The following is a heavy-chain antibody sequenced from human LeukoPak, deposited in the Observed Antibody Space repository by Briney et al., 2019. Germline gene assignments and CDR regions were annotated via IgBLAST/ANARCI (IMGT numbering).Heavy chain of an antibody. CDR1: GGSISSYY. CDR3: ARGRGSRYCDSSGYYYPYGMDV. J-gene: IGHJ6*02. CDR2: IYYSGST. D-gene: IGHD3-22*01. Sequence: SETLSLTCTVSGGSISSYYWSWIRQPPGKGLEWIGYIYYSGSTNYNPSLKSRVTISVDTSKNQFSLKLSSVTAADTAVYYCARGRGSRYCDSSGYYYPYGMDVWGQGTTVTVSS. V-gene: IGHV4-59*01.